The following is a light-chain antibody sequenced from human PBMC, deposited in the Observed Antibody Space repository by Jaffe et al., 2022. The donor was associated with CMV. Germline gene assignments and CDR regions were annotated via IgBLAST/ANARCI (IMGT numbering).Light chain of an antibody. CDR3: QVWDSSNDSVI. Sequence: SYVLTQQPSVSVAPGKTARITCGGNNIGSRTVHWYQQRPGQAPVLVIYYDSDRPSGIPERFSGSSSGNTATLIISRVEAGDEADYFCQVWDSSNDSVIFGGGTKLTVL. CDR1: NIGSRT. V-gene: IGLV3-21*04. J-gene: IGLJ2*01. CDR2: YDS.